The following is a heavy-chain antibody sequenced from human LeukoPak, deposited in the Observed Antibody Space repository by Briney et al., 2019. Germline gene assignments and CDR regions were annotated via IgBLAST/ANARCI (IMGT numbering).Heavy chain of an antibody. V-gene: IGHV3-33*06. J-gene: IGHJ3*02. D-gene: IGHD1-26*01. CDR1: GFTFSSYG. CDR3: AKDRGSYFYLLNAFDI. CDR2: IWYDGSNK. Sequence: PGRSLRLSCAASGFTFSSYGMHWVRQAPGKGLEWVADIWYDGSNKYYADSVKGRFTISRDNSKNTLYLQMNSLRAEDTAVYYCAKDRGSYFYLLNAFDIWGQGTMVTVSS.